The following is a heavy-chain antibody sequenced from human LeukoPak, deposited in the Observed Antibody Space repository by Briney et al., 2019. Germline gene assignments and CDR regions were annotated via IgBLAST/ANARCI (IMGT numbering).Heavy chain of an antibody. Sequence: GGSLRLSCAASGFIFSSYEMNWVRQAPGKGLEWVSDISSSGSTIYYADSVKGRFTISRDNAKNSLYLQMNSLIAEDTAVYYCARDHYTVYGSYYYHYMDVWGNGTTVTVSS. D-gene: IGHD3-10*01. V-gene: IGHV3-48*03. CDR3: ARDHYTVYGSYYYHYMDV. CDR1: GFIFSSYE. CDR2: ISSSGSTI. J-gene: IGHJ6*03.